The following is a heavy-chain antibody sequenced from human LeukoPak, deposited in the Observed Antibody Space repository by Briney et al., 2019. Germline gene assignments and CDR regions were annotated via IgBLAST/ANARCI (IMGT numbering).Heavy chain of an antibody. Sequence: SETLSLTCSVSGDSISSSPNSWGWVRQPPGKGLEWIGSISYSGSTYYNPSLKSRVTISADTSKNQVSLKVSSVTAADTAVYYCARHSGDLLTGYYLRWFDPWGQGILVTVSS. D-gene: IGHD3-9*01. V-gene: IGHV4-39*01. CDR1: GDSISSSPNS. CDR2: ISYSGST. J-gene: IGHJ5*02. CDR3: ARHSGDLLTGYYLRWFDP.